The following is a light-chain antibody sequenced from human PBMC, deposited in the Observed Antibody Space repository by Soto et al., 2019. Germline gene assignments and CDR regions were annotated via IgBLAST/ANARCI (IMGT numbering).Light chain of an antibody. CDR1: QSISRY. Sequence: DIPMTQSPSSLSASVGDRVTITCRASQSISRYLNWYQHKPGKAPNLLIYAASSLQSGVPSRFSGSGSGTDFTLTISGLQPEDVATYYCQQRYSFWTFGQGTKVEI. CDR2: AAS. J-gene: IGKJ1*01. CDR3: QQRYSFWT. V-gene: IGKV1-39*01.